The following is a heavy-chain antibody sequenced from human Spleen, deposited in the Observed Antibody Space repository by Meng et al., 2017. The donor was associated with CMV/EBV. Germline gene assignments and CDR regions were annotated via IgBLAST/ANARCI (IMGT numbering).Heavy chain of an antibody. CDR3: ARAVTGTTNVDY. D-gene: IGHD1-7*01. J-gene: IGHJ4*02. V-gene: IGHV4-34*01. CDR1: GGSFSAYY. Sequence: SETLSLTCAVYGGSFSAYYWSWIRQPPGKGLEWIGEINHSGSTNYNPSLKSRVTISVDTSKNQFSLKLSSVTAADTAVYYCARAVTGTTNVDYWGQGTLVTVSS. CDR2: INHSGST.